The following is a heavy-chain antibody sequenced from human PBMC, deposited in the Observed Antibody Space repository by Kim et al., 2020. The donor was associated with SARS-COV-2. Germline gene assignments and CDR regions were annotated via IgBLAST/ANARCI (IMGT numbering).Heavy chain of an antibody. CDR3: ARLSSPMLGGWFDP. D-gene: IGHD3-10*02. V-gene: IGHV5-51*01. Sequence: GESLKISCKGSGYTFTSYWIAWVRQMPVKGLAWMGIIYPGDSNTKYSPSFQGQVTITADKSIRTAYLPWSSLTASDTAMYYCARLSSPMLGGWFDPWGQGTLVTVSS. CDR1: GYTFTSYW. CDR2: IYPGDSNT. J-gene: IGHJ5*02.